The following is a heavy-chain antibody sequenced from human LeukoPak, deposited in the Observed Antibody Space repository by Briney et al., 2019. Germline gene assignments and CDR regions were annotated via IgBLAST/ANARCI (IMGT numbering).Heavy chain of an antibody. CDR2: IYYSGRT. J-gene: IGHJ4*02. CDR3: ALSEQWLERFDY. Sequence: PSETLSLTCTVSGGSISSSSYYWGWIRQPPGKGLEWIGSIYYSGRTYYNPSLKSRVTISVDTSKSQLSLRLSSVTAADSAVYYCALSEQWLERFDYWGQGTLVTVSS. V-gene: IGHV4-39*01. CDR1: GGSISSSSYY. D-gene: IGHD6-19*01.